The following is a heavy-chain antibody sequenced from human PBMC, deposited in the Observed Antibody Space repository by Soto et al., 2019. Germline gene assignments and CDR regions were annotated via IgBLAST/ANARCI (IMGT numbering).Heavy chain of an antibody. Sequence: QVQLVESGGGVVQPGTSLRLSCAASGFTFSSYGMHWVRQAPGKGLEWVALILYDGSNKYYADSVKGRFTISRDNSKHTTYLQVSSMPAEDKAVYYCAKSRDAYNFYFYYGMAVWGQGPSVTVSS. CDR1: GFTFSSYG. V-gene: IGHV3-30*18. D-gene: IGHD1-1*01. J-gene: IGHJ6*02. CDR2: ILYDGSNK. CDR3: AKSRDAYNFYFYYGMAV.